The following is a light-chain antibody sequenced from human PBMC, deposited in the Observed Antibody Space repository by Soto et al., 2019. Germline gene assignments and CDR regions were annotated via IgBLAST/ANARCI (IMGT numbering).Light chain of an antibody. CDR2: CNN. Sequence: QSVLTQPPSASGTPGQRVTISCSGSNSNIGSNTVNWYQQLPGTAPKLLIYCNNQRPSGVPDRFSGSKSGTSASLAISGLQSEDEADYYCAAWDDNLNGPHWVFGGGTKLTVL. CDR1: NSNIGSNT. V-gene: IGLV1-44*01. CDR3: AAWDDNLNGPHWV. J-gene: IGLJ3*02.